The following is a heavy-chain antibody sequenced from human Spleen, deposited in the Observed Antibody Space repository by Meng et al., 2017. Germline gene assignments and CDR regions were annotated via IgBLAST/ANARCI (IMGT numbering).Heavy chain of an antibody. J-gene: IGHJ4*02. CDR3: ARALGGATYYFDY. CDR1: GGSISSSNW. CDR2: IYHCGST. D-gene: IGHD1-26*01. Sequence: QVQLQESGPGLVKPSGTLSLTCAVSGGSISSSNWWSWVRQPPGKGLEWIGEIYHCGSTNYNPSLKSRVTISADKSKNQFSLKLSSVTAADTAVYYCARALGGATYYFDYWGQGTLVTVSS. V-gene: IGHV4-4*02.